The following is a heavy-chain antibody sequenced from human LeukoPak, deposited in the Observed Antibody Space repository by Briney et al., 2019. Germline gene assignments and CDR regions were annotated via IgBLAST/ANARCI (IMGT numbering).Heavy chain of an antibody. CDR2: IWNDGSNK. CDR3: AKLPYFAYFDY. CDR1: GFTFSIHG. J-gene: IGHJ4*02. Sequence: PGGSLRLSCAASGFTFSIHGMRWVRQAPGKGLEWVAIIWNDGSNKYHADSVKGRFTISRDNSKNTLYLQMNSLTAEDTAVYYCAKLPYFAYFDYWGQGTLVSVSS. D-gene: IGHD3-9*01. V-gene: IGHV3-33*06.